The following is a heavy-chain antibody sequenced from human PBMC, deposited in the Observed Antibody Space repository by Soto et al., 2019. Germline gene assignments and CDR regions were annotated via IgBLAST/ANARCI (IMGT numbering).Heavy chain of an antibody. CDR3: ARGYNGGWSCQPYNIDF. Sequence: PGESLYISCQGPGYTFSSHWLDWLRQMPGKGLELMGIFFPCDFDTGYNPSFQGHVTTSGDKAINTTFLQRRCLRASDTAIYYFARGYNGGWSCQPYNIDFWGPGTLATVSA. D-gene: IGHD6-19*01. J-gene: IGHJ4*02. V-gene: IGHV5-51*01. CDR2: FFPCDFDT. CDR1: GYTFSSHW.